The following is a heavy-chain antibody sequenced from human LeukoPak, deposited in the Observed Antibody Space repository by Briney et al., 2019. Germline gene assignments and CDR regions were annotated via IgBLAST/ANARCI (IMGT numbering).Heavy chain of an antibody. CDR2: IWSDGSKK. J-gene: IGHJ6*02. Sequence: GGSLRLSCAASGFTFTSYGMHWVRQGPGKGLEWVAAIWSDGSKKIYADSVRGRFTISRDNSKNTLYLQMNSLRAEDTAVYYCAKGDAPYYDILTALVDVWGQGTTVTVSS. CDR1: GFTFTSYG. D-gene: IGHD3-9*01. CDR3: AKGDAPYYDILTALVDV. V-gene: IGHV3-33*06.